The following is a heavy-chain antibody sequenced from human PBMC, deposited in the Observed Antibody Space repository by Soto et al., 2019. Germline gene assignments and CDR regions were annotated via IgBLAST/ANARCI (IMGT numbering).Heavy chain of an antibody. D-gene: IGHD3-10*01. V-gene: IGHV4-59*01. CDR1: GGSISSYY. Sequence: SETLSLTCTVSGGSISSYYWSWIRQPPGKGLEWIGYIYYSGSTNYNPSLKSRVTISVDTSKNQFSLKLSSVTAADTAVYYCARGLWFGIQGYWGQGTLVTVSS. CDR2: IYYSGST. J-gene: IGHJ4*02. CDR3: ARGLWFGIQGY.